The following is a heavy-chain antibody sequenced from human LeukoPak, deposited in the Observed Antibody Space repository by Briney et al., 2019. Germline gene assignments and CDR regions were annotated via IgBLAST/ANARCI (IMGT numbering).Heavy chain of an antibody. CDR1: GGSISSSSYY. CDR3: ARGEGGTDYYDSSGYYLYPGYYFDY. CDR2: IYYSGST. V-gene: IGHV4-39*07. Sequence: SETLSLTCTVSGGSISSSSYYWGWIRQPPGKGLEWIGSIYYSGSTYYNPSLKSRVTISVDTSKNQFSLKLSSVTAADTAVYYCARGEGGTDYYDSSGYYLYPGYYFDYWGQGTLVTVSS. D-gene: IGHD3-22*01. J-gene: IGHJ4*02.